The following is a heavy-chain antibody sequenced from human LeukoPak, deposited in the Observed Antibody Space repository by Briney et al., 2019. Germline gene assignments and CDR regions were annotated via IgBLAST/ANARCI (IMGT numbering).Heavy chain of an antibody. J-gene: IGHJ4*02. Sequence: ASVKVSCKASGYTFTSYGISWVRQAPGQGLEWMGWISAYNGNTNYAQKLQGRVTMTIDTSTSTAYMELRSLRSDDTAVYYCARVGVSDYGDYFAFDYWGQGTLVTVSS. CDR1: GYTFTSYG. CDR3: ARVGVSDYGDYFAFDY. D-gene: IGHD4-17*01. CDR2: ISAYNGNT. V-gene: IGHV1-18*01.